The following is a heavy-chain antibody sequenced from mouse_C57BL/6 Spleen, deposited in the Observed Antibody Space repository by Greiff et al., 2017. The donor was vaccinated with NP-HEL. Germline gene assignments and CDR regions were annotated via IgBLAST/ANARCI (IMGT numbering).Heavy chain of an antibody. V-gene: IGHV1-82*01. CDR3: ASYAMDY. CDR1: GYAFSSSW. CDR2: IYPGDGDT. J-gene: IGHJ4*01. Sequence: VKLQQSGPELVKPGASVKISCKASGYAFSSSWMNWVKQRPGKGLEWIGRIYPGDGDTNYNGKFKGKATLTADKSSSTASMQLSSLTSEDSAVYFCASYAMDYWGQGTSVTVSS.